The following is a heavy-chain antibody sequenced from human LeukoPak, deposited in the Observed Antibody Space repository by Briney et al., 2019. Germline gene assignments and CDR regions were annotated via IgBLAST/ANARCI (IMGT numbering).Heavy chain of an antibody. J-gene: IGHJ5*02. V-gene: IGHV4-59*01. D-gene: IGHD3-10*01. CDR1: GGSISSYY. CDR2: IHYTGST. Sequence: PSETLSLTCTVSGGSISSYYWSWIRQPPGKGLECIWYIHYTGSTNYNASLKSRVTISVDTSKNQFSLKLNSVTAADTAVYYCARGGYYGSGNDFRFDPWGQGTLVTVSS. CDR3: ARGGYYGSGNDFRFDP.